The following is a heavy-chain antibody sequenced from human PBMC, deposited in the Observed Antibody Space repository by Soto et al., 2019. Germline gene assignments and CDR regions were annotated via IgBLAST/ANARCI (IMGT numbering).Heavy chain of an antibody. CDR2: LSGSGETT. D-gene: IGHD2-2*01. Sequence: EVQLLESGGGLVLPGESRRLSCAASGFSYNNYAMNWVRQAPGKGLEWVSSLSGSGETTYYADSVAGWFTISRDNSRNPLFLQMNSLSADDTARYYCAKSSRQLTHEVPYYFCDGMDAWGQGTTVIVSS. V-gene: IGHV3-23*01. J-gene: IGHJ6*02. CDR3: AKSSRQLTHEVPYYFCDGMDA. CDR1: GFSYNNYA.